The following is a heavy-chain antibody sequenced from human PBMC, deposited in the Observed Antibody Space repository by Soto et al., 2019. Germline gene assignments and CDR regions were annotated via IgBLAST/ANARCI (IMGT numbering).Heavy chain of an antibody. CDR2: IYHSGST. CDR3: AREVVTSNRGYYYDY. Sequence: LSLTCAVSGGSISSGGYSLSWIRQPPGKGLEWIGHIYHSGSTYYNPSLKSRVTISVDRSKNQFSLKLSSVTAADTAVYYCAREVVTSNRGYYYDYWGQGTLVTVSS. V-gene: IGHV4-30-2*01. D-gene: IGHD2-21*02. J-gene: IGHJ4*02. CDR1: GGSISSGGYS.